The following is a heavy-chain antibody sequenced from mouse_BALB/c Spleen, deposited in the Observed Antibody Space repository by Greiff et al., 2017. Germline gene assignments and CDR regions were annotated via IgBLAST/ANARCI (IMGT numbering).Heavy chain of an antibody. D-gene: IGHD1-1*01. V-gene: IGHV5-17*02. J-gene: IGHJ4*01. Sequence: DVQLQESGGGLVQPGGSRKLSCAASGFTFSSFGMHWVRQAPEKGLEWVAYISSGSSTIYYADTVKGRFTISRDNPKNTLFLQMTSLRSEDTAMYYCARLLLRSYAMDYWGQGTSVTVSS. CDR3: ARLLLRSYAMDY. CDR2: ISSGSSTI. CDR1: GFTFSSFG.